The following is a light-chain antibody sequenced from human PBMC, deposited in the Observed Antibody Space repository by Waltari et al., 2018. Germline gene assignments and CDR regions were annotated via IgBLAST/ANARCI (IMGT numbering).Light chain of an antibody. CDR2: DAF. Sequence: ESVLTQSPATLSLSPGETATISCRASRSVSSHFLAWYQQKPGQAPRLLIHDAFRRATGVPDRFRGSGSETDFTLNINRLEPDDFAVYFCQQYGSSVSFGGGTKLEIK. V-gene: IGKV3-20*01. CDR1: RSVSSHF. J-gene: IGKJ4*01. CDR3: QQYGSSVS.